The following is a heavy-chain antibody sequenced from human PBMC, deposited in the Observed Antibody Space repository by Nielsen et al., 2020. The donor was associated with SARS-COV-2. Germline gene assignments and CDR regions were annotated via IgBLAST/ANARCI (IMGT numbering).Heavy chain of an antibody. CDR3: ARDWGRAFDV. CDR2: INWNGGST. J-gene: IGHJ3*01. Sequence: GGSLRLSCAASGFTFDDYGMSWVRQAPGKGLEWVSGINWNGGSTGYADSVKGRFTISRDSAKNSLYLQMNSLRAEDTAIYYCARDWGRAFDVWSQGTMVTVSS. V-gene: IGHV3-20*04. CDR1: GFTFDDYG. D-gene: IGHD3-16*01.